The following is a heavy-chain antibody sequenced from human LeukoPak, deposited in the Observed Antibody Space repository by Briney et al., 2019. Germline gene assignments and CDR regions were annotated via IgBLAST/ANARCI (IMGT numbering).Heavy chain of an antibody. J-gene: IGHJ3*02. CDR3: ATRLSGTLYTFDI. V-gene: IGHV6-1*01. CDR1: GDTVSTSSAV. Sequence: SQTLTLTCVISGDTVSTSSAVWNWIRQSPSRGLEWLGRTYYRSRWYREYAVSVKGRIDISPDTSKYQISLQLNSVTPDDTAVYFCATRLSGTLYTFDIWGQGTVVTVSS. CDR2: TYYRSRWYR. D-gene: IGHD1-26*01.